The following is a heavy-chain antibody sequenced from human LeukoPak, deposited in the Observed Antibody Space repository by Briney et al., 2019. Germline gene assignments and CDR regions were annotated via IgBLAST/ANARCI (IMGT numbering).Heavy chain of an antibody. V-gene: IGHV3-23*01. Sequence: GGSLRLSCAASGFTFSSYGMSWVRQAPGKGLEWVSAISGSGGSTYYADSVKGRFTISRDNSKNTLYLQMNSLRAEDTAVYYCARFGCSGGSCYRDAFDIWGQGTMVTVSS. CDR1: GFTFSSYG. CDR3: ARFGCSGGSCYRDAFDI. D-gene: IGHD2-15*01. J-gene: IGHJ3*02. CDR2: ISGSGGST.